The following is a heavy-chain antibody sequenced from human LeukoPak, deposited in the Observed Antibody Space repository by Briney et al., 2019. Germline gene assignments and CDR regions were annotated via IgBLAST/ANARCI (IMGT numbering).Heavy chain of an antibody. D-gene: IGHD3-22*01. CDR1: GGSISSSNYY. V-gene: IGHV4-39*07. CDR3: ARESYYDSSGYSHDAFDI. J-gene: IGHJ3*02. Sequence: SETLSLTCTVSGGSISSSNYYWGWIRQPPGKGLEWIGSIYYSGNTYYNPSLKSRVTISVDTSKNQFSLKLGSVTAADTAVYYCARESYYDSSGYSHDAFDIWGQGTMVTVSS. CDR2: IYYSGNT.